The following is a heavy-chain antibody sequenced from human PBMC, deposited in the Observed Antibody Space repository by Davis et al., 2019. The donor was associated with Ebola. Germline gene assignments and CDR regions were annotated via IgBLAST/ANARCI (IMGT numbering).Heavy chain of an antibody. Sequence: ASVQVSCKASGYTFTSYGITWVRQATGQGLEGMGWMNTNSGNTGYAQKFQGRVTMTRNTSISTAYMELSSLRSEDTAVYYCARARVVVAAIVYYYYGMDVWGKGTTVTVSS. CDR3: ARARVVVAAIVYYYYGMDV. V-gene: IGHV1-8*02. J-gene: IGHJ6*04. CDR1: GYTFTSYG. CDR2: MNTNSGNT. D-gene: IGHD2-15*01.